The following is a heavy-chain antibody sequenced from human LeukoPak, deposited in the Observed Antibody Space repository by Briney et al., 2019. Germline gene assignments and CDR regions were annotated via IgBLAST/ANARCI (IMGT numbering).Heavy chain of an antibody. D-gene: IGHD4-17*01. V-gene: IGHV3-23*01. Sequence: GGSLRLSCAASGFTFSSYGMSWVRQAPGKGLEWVSTISNSGGSTYNADSVKGRFTISRDNSKNTLYLQMNSLRAEDTAVYFCANSYTVTTSPFDYWGQGTLVSVSS. J-gene: IGHJ4*02. CDR1: GFTFSSYG. CDR2: ISNSGGST. CDR3: ANSYTVTTSPFDY.